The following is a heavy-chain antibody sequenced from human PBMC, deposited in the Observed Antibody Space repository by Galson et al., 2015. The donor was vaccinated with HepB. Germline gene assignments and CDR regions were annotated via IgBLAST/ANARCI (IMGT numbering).Heavy chain of an antibody. D-gene: IGHD3-22*01. CDR1: GGTCSSYA. Sequence: SGGTCSSYAISWVRQAPGQGLEWMGGIIPIFGTANYAQKFQGRVSITADESTSTAYMELSSLRSEDTAVYYCARGHYDSSGYYPPGDYWGQGTLVTVSS. V-gene: IGHV1-69*01. J-gene: IGHJ4*02. CDR2: IIPIFGTA. CDR3: ARGHYDSSGYYPPGDY.